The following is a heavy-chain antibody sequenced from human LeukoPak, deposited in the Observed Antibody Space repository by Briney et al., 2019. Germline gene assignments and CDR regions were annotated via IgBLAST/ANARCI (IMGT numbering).Heavy chain of an antibody. Sequence: PGGSQRLSCAASGFTFSSYAMNWVRQAPGKGLEWVSAITSAGNTYYADSVKGRFTISRDSSKNTLYLQMNSLRSEDTAVYYCAKGGGPYHLPTDYWGQGTLVTVSS. CDR2: ITSAGNT. CDR1: GFTFSSYA. D-gene: IGHD2-2*01. V-gene: IGHV3-23*01. CDR3: AKGGGPYHLPTDY. J-gene: IGHJ4*02.